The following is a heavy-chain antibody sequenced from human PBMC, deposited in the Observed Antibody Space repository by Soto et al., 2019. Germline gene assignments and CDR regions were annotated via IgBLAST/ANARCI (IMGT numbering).Heavy chain of an antibody. D-gene: IGHD5-18*01. J-gene: IGHJ5*02. CDR2: ISYDGSNK. V-gene: IGHV3-30*18. Sequence: QVQLVESGGGVVQPGRSLRLSCAASGFTFSSYGMHWVRQAPGKGLEWVAVISYDGSNKYYADSVKGRFTISRDNSKNTLYLQMNSLRAEDTAVYYCAKDPSWIQLWHWFEPWGQGTLVTVSS. CDR1: GFTFSSYG. CDR3: AKDPSWIQLWHWFEP.